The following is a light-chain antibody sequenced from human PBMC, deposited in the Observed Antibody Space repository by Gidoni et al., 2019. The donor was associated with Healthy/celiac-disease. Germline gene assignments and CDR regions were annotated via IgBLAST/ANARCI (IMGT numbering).Light chain of an antibody. CDR1: QSISSW. CDR2: DAS. V-gene: IGKV1-5*01. Sequence: DIQMPQSPSTLSASVGDRVTITCRASQSISSWLAWYQQKPGKAPKLLIYDASSLESGVPSRFSGSGSGTEFTLTISSLQPDDFATYYCQQYNSYSEFTFXPXTKVDIK. J-gene: IGKJ3*01. CDR3: QQYNSYSEFT.